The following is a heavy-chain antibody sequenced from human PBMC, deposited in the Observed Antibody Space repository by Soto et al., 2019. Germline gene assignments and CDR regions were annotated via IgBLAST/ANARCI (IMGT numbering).Heavy chain of an antibody. CDR1: GYTFTEYY. CDR2: INPSGDTR. J-gene: IGHJ4*02. Sequence: ASVKVSCKASGYTFTEYYMHWVRQAPGQGLEWMGMINPSGDTRSYAQKFQGRVTMTRDTSTSTVYMELSSLRSEDTAGYYCARAPNRYSSTSLDYWGQGTLVTVSS. V-gene: IGHV1-46*01. CDR3: ARAPNRYSSTSLDY. D-gene: IGHD6-6*01.